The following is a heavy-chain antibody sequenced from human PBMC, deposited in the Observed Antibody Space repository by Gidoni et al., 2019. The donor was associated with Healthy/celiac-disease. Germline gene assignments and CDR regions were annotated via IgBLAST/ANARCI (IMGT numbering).Heavy chain of an antibody. CDR2: ISSSSSYI. D-gene: IGHD2-8*01. V-gene: IGHV3-21*01. Sequence: EVQLVESGGGLVKPGGSLRLSCSASGFTFSSYSMNWVRQAPGKGLEWVSSISSSSSYIYYADSVKGRFTISRDNAKNSLYLQMNSLRAEDTAVYYCARLFGDIVLMVYAIGAGGMDVWGQGTTVTVSS. J-gene: IGHJ6*02. CDR3: ARLFGDIVLMVYAIGAGGMDV. CDR1: GFTFSSYS.